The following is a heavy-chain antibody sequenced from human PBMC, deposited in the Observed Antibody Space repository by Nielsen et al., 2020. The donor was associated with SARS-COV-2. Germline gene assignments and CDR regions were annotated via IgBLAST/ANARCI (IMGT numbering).Heavy chain of an antibody. D-gene: IGHD6-13*01. CDR3: ARDESSSWPSFDY. CDR2: ISAYNGNT. CDR1: GYTFTSYG. V-gene: IGHV1-18*01. J-gene: IGHJ4*02. Sequence: ASVKVSCKASGYTFTSYGISWVRQAPGQGLEWMGWISAYNGNTNYAQNLQGRVTMTADTSTTTAYMEVRSLRSDDTAVYYCARDESSSWPSFDYWGQGTLVTVSS.